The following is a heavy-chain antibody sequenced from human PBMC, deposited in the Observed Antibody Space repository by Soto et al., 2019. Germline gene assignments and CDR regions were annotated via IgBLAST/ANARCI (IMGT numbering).Heavy chain of an antibody. CDR1: GYTFNNYG. CDR3: ARGVGSGSYYNQYNWFDP. D-gene: IGHD3-10*01. V-gene: IGHV1-18*01. J-gene: IGHJ5*02. CDR2: INVYNGNT. Sequence: ASVKVSCKASGYTFNNYGISWVRQDPGQGLEWMGWINVYNGNTKYAQKVQGRVTMTTDTSTSTAYMELRSLRSDDTAVYYCARGVGSGSYYNQYNWFDPWAREPWSPSPQ.